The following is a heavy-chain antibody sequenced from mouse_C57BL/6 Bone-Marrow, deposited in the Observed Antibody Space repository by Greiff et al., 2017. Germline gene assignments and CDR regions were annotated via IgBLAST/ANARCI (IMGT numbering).Heavy chain of an antibody. CDR1: GYAFSSSW. CDR3: ARGGSSGPFAY. J-gene: IGHJ3*01. Sequence: VKLQESGPELVKPGASVKISCKASGYAFSSSWMNWVKQRPGKGLEWIGRIYPGDGDTNYNGKFKGKATLTADKSSSKAYMQLSSLTSEDSAVYFCARGGSSGPFAYWGQGTLVTVSA. V-gene: IGHV1-82*01. D-gene: IGHD3-2*02. CDR2: IYPGDGDT.